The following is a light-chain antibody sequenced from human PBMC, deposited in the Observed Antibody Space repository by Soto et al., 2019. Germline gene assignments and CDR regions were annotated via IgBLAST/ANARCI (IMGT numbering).Light chain of an antibody. CDR3: QQYGTSPPWT. V-gene: IGKV3-20*01. J-gene: IGKJ1*01. CDR2: GAS. CDR1: QSVSNSY. Sequence: EIVLTQSPGTLSLSPGERATLSCRASQSVSNSYLAWYQQKPGQAPRLLISGASSRAAGIPDRFSASGSGTDFTLTISRLEPEDFAVYYCQQYGTSPPWTFGQGTMVEIK.